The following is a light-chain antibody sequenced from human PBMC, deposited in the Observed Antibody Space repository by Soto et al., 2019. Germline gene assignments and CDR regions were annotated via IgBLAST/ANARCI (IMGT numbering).Light chain of an antibody. CDR3: QQYNYLPSP. Sequence: DSTETQPPSTRSASVGDRVTITCRASQSIRTWLAWYQHKPGKAPKFLIYDASSLESGVPSRFSGRGSGTKFTLTNSNLQADDFATYFFQQYNYLPSPFGQGT. CDR2: DAS. CDR1: QSIRTW. V-gene: IGKV1-5*01. J-gene: IGKJ2*01.